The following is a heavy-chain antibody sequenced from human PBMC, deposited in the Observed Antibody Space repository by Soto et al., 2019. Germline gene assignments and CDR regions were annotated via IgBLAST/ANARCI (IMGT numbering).Heavy chain of an antibody. CDR2: INHSGST. CDR3: ARGNIMITFGGVIVRPYYFDY. V-gene: IGHV4-34*01. D-gene: IGHD3-16*02. CDR1: GGSFSGYY. J-gene: IGHJ4*02. Sequence: PSETLSLTCAVYGGSFSGYYWSWIRQPPGKGLEWIGEINHSGSTNYNPSLKSRVTISVDTSKNQFSLKLSSVTAADTAVYYCARGNIMITFGGVIVRPYYFDYWGQGTLVTVSS.